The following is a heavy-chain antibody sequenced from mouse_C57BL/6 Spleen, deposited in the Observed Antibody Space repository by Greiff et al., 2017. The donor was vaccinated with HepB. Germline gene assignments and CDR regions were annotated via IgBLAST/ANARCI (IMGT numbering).Heavy chain of an antibody. J-gene: IGHJ1*03. CDR2: INPSNGGT. D-gene: IGHD2-4*01. CDR3: ARGTYYDYEDWYFDV. Sequence: QVQLQQPGTELVKPGASVKLSCKASGYTFTSYWMHWVKQRPGQGLEWIGNINPSNGGTNYNEKFKSKATLTVDKSSSTAYMQLSSLTSEDSAVYYCARGTYYDYEDWYFDVWGTGTTVTVSS. CDR1: GYTFTSYW. V-gene: IGHV1-53*01.